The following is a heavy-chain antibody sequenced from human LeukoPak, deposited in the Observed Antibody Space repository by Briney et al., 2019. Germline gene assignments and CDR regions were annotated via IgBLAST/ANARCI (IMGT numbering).Heavy chain of an antibody. CDR2: MNPNSGNT. CDR1: GYTFTSYD. CDR3: AAREIRVTYYYGSGSPRPENPIDY. V-gene: IGHV1-8*01. J-gene: IGHJ4*02. D-gene: IGHD3-10*01. Sequence: ASVKVSCKASGYTFTSYDINWVRQATGQGLEWMGWMNPNSGNTGYAQKFQGRVTMTRNTSISTAYMELSSLRSEDTAVYYCAAREIRVTYYYGSGSPRPENPIDYWGQGTLVTVSS.